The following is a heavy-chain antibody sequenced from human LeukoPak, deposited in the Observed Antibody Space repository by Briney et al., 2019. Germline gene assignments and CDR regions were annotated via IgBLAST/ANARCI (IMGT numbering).Heavy chain of an antibody. J-gene: IGHJ3*02. CDR2: IKQDGSEK. CDR1: GFTFSSYW. V-gene: IGHV3-7*01. CDR3: AREIYDYVWGSYRYSFDAFDI. Sequence: GGSLRLSCAASGFTFSSYWISWVRQAPGKGLEWVANIKQDGSEKYYVDSVKGRFTISRDNAKNSLYLQMNSLRAEDTAVYYCAREIYDYVWGSYRYSFDAFDIWGQGTMVTVSS. D-gene: IGHD3-16*02.